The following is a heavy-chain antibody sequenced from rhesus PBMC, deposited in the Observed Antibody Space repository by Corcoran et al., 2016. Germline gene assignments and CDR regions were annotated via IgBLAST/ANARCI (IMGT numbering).Heavy chain of an antibody. CDR1: GASFNSFW. CDR3: ARWTWQLRDAFDF. CDR2: VDGKTGRS. D-gene: IGHD1-44*01. V-gene: IGHV4-80*01. J-gene: IGHJ3*01. Sequence: QVQLQESGPGLVKPTETRSLTCTVSGASFNSFWWSWLRHSPGKGLEWIGEVDGKTGRSNYNPSLKSRVTISRDASKTQFSLKVNSMTAADAAIYYCARWTWQLRDAFDFWGRGLRVTVSP.